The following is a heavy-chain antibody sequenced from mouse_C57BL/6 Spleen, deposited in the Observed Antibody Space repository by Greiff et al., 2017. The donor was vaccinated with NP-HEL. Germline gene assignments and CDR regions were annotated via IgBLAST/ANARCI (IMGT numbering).Heavy chain of an antibody. J-gene: IGHJ3*01. CDR3: ARSLKLAWFAY. D-gene: IGHD1-3*01. CDR2: IDPSDSYT. Sequence: QVHVKQPGAELVKPGASVKLSCKASGYTFTSYWMQWVKQRPGQGLEWIGEIDPSDSYTNYNQKFKGKATLTVDTSSSTAYMQLSSLTSEDSAVYYCARSLKLAWFAYWGQGTLVTVSA. CDR1: GYTFTSYW. V-gene: IGHV1-50*01.